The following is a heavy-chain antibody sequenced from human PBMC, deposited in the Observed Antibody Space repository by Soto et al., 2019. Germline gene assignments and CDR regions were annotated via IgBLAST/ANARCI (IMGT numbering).Heavy chain of an antibody. J-gene: IGHJ1*01. CDR2: ISDDSSYI. Sequence: GALRLYCAASGFMCSAYTMNWVRQAPGKGLEWLSSISDDSSYIDYADSLRGRFTVSRDNARNSLYLQIDSLGVEDTAVYYCATPYYFNHWGPGTLVTVSS. D-gene: IGHD3-16*01. CDR3: ATPYYFNH. CDR1: GFMCSAYT. V-gene: IGHV3-21*06.